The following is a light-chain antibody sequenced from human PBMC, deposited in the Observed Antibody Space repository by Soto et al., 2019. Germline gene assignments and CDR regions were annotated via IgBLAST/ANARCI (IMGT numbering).Light chain of an antibody. CDR3: ETWDNNTWV. V-gene: IGLV4-60*02. CDR2: VEGSGSY. CDR1: SGHSSYI. J-gene: IGLJ3*02. Sequence: QSVLTQSSSASASLGSSVKLTYTLSSGHSSYIIAWHQQQPGKAPRCLMKVEGSGSYNKGSGVPDRFSGSSSGADRYLTISNLQFEDEADYFCETWDNNTWVFGGGTKLTVL.